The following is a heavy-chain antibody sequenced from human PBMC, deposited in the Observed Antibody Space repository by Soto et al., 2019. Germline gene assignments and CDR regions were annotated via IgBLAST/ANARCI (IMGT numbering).Heavy chain of an antibody. J-gene: IGHJ5*02. V-gene: IGHV1-3*01. D-gene: IGHD2-15*01. CDR2: INAGNGNT. Sequence: QVQLVQSGAEVKKPGASVKVSCKASGYTFTSYAMHWVRQAPGQRLEWMGWINAGNGNTKYSQKFQGRVTITRDTSASTAYMELSSLRSEDTAVYYCARDTVVAAIAYPICFDPWGQGTLVTVSS. CDR3: ARDTVVAAIAYPICFDP. CDR1: GYTFTSYA.